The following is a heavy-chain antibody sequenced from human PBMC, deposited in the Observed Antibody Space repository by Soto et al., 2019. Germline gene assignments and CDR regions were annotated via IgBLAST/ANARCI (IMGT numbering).Heavy chain of an antibody. J-gene: IGHJ5*02. CDR1: GFTFSSYA. CDR3: AKAAPMTSSGWYIAP. Sequence: DVQLLESGGGLVQPGGSLRLSCAASGFTFSSYAMTWVRQAPGKGLGWVPGVIGSVGTTYYGGSVKGRFTISRDNSKNTLYLQMNSLRAEDTAVYYCAKAAPMTSSGWYIAPWGQGTLVSVSS. CDR2: VIGSVGTT. V-gene: IGHV3-23*01. D-gene: IGHD6-19*01.